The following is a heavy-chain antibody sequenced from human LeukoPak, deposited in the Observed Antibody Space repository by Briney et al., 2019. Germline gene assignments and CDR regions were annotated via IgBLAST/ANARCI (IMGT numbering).Heavy chain of an antibody. J-gene: IGHJ4*02. CDR1: GFTFDDYG. CDR2: ISGSGGGT. Sequence: PGGSLRLSCAASGFTFDDYGMSWVRQAPGKGLEWVSAISGSGGGTYYADSVKGRFTISRDNSKNTLYLQMNSLRAEDTAVYYCAKDSGQYFDYWGQGTLVTVSS. CDR3: AKDSGQYFDY. V-gene: IGHV3-23*01. D-gene: IGHD3-10*01.